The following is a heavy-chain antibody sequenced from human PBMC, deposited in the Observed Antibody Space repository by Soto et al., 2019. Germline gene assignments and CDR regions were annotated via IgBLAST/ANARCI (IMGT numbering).Heavy chain of an antibody. CDR1: GFTVSSNY. CDR2: IYSGGST. J-gene: IGHJ6*03. CDR3: ARVDAVTTYRSNYYYYYYMDV. V-gene: IGHV3-66*01. D-gene: IGHD4-17*01. Sequence: PGGSLRVSCAAAGFTVSSNYMSWVRQAPGKGLEWVSVIYSGGSTYYADSVKGRFTIPRDNSKNTLYLQMNSLRAEDTAVYYCARVDAVTTYRSNYYYYYYMDVWGKGTTVTVSS.